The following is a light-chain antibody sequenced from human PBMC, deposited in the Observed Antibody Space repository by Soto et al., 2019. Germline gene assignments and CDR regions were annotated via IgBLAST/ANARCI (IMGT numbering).Light chain of an antibody. J-gene: IGKJ1*01. CDR1: QSLGIW. Sequence: DIQMTLSTSTLSASVRDRLTITYRASQSLGIWLAWHQQKPGKAPKLLIYDASPLKSGVPSRFSGSGSGTKFTLTISSLQPDDFAPYYCQEYNSYSGTFGQGTKVDIK. CDR3: QEYNSYSGT. CDR2: DAS. V-gene: IGKV1-5*01.